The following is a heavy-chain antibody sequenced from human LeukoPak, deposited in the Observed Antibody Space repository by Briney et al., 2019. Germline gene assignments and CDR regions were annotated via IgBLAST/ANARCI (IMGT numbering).Heavy chain of an antibody. CDR3: MTAAGYNFGQY. V-gene: IGHV3-23*01. CDR1: GFTFTDYA. D-gene: IGHD5-18*01. CDR2: ISDNGGET. Sequence: GGSLRLSCAASGFTFTDYAMSWVRQAPEKGLEWISTISDNGGETYYADSVKGRFTISRDNSKNTLYPQMNSLRAEDTAIYYCMTAAGYNFGQYWGQGTLVTVSS. J-gene: IGHJ4*02.